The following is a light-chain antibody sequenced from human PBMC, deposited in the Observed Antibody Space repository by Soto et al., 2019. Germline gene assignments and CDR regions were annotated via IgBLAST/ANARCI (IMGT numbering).Light chain of an antibody. CDR2: DVS. CDR3: SSYAGNNIGV. J-gene: IGLJ2*01. Sequence: QSALTQPPSASGSPGQSVIISCTGTSSDVGAYNYVSWYQQYPGKAPKLMIYDVSKRPTGVPDRFSGSKSGNTASLTVSGLQAEDEADYYCSSYAGNNIGVFGGGTKLTVL. CDR1: SSDVGAYNY. V-gene: IGLV2-8*01.